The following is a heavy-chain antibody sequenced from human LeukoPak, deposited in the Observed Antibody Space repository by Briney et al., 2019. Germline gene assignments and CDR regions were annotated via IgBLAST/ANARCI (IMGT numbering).Heavy chain of an antibody. CDR2: IYYSGST. V-gene: IGHV4-59*01. CDR1: GGSISSYY. Sequence: SETLSLTCTVSGGSISSYYWSWLRQPPGKGLEWIGYIYYSGSTNYNPSLTSRVTISVDTSKNQFSLKLSSVTAADTAVYYCARGPPTDPAADFVYWGQGTLVTVSS. D-gene: IGHD6-13*01. J-gene: IGHJ4*02. CDR3: ARGPPTDPAADFVY.